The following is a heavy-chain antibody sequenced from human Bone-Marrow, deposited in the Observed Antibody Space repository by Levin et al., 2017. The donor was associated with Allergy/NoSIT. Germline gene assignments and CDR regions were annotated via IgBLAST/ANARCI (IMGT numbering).Heavy chain of an antibody. V-gene: IGHV3-23*01. CDR3: AKDAPFRCSGGSCYSGAFDI. CDR2: ISGGGGTT. J-gene: IGHJ3*02. Sequence: GGSLRLSCAASGFTFSTYAMSWVRQAPGKGLEWVSAISGGGGTTYYADSVRGRFTISRDNSMNTLYLQMNSLRAEDTAVYYCAKDAPFRCSGGSCYSGAFDIWGQGTMVTVSS. D-gene: IGHD2-15*01. CDR1: GFTFSTYA.